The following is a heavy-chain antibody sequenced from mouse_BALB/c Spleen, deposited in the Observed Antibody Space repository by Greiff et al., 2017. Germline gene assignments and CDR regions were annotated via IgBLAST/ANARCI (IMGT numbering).Heavy chain of an antibody. V-gene: IGHV14-3*02. CDR3: ARYYGSSYGYFDY. CDR1: GFNIKDTY. D-gene: IGHD1-1*01. Sequence: VQLKQSGAELVKPGASVKLSCTASGFNIKDTYMHWVKQRPEQGLEWIGRIDPANGNTKYDPKFQGKATITADTSSNTAYLQLSSLTSEDTAVYYCARYYGSSYGYFDYWGQGTTLTVSS. J-gene: IGHJ2*01. CDR2: IDPANGNT.